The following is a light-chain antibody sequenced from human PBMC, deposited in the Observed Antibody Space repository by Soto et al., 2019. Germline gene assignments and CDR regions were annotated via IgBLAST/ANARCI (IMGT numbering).Light chain of an antibody. J-gene: IGKJ5*01. Sequence: DIQMTQSPSSLSASVGGRVTITCQASQDISKYLNWYQKKPGKVPKLLIYDASNLETGVPSRFSGSGSGTDFTFTISTLQPEDIATYYCQQYANLPITFGQGTRLEIK. V-gene: IGKV1-33*01. CDR1: QDISKY. CDR3: QQYANLPIT. CDR2: DAS.